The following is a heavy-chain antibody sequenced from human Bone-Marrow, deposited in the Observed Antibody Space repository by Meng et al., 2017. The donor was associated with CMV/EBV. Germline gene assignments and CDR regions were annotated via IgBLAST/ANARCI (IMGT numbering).Heavy chain of an antibody. CDR2: IYYSGST. J-gene: IGHJ5*02. Sequence: ISSGGYYWSWIRQHPGKGLEWIGYIYYSGSTYYNPSLKSRVTISVDTSKNQFSLKLSSVAAADTAVYYCARESYYYDSSGYFNWFDPWGQGTLVTVSS. V-gene: IGHV4-31*02. CDR3: ARESYYYDSSGYFNWFDP. D-gene: IGHD3-22*01. CDR1: ISSGGYY.